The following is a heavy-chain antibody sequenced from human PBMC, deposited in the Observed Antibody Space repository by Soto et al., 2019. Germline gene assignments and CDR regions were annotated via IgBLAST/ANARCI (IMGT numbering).Heavy chain of an antibody. CDR3: ARGITMDYYYMDV. Sequence: SETLSLTCTVSGGSISSYFWSWIRQPPGKGLEWIGYIYYSGSTKYNPSLKSRVAISVDTSKNQFSLELSSVTAADTAVYYCARGITMDYYYMDVWGKGTTVTV. CDR2: IYYSGST. V-gene: IGHV4-59*01. J-gene: IGHJ6*03. CDR1: GGSISSYF. D-gene: IGHD3-10*01.